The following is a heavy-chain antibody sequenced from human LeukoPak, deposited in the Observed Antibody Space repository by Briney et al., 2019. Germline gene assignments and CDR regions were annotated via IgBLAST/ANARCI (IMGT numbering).Heavy chain of an antibody. CDR3: AKYGKEYQLLRGYDSYDMDV. CDR1: GFTFSSYA. CDR2: ISYDGSNK. J-gene: IGHJ6*02. Sequence: GGSLRLSCAASGFTFSSYAMHWVRQAPGKGLEWVAVISYDGSNKYYADSVKGRFTISRDNSKNTLYLQMNSLRAEDTVVYYCAKYGKEYQLLRGYDSYDMDVWGQGTTVAVSS. V-gene: IGHV3-30-3*02. D-gene: IGHD2-2*01.